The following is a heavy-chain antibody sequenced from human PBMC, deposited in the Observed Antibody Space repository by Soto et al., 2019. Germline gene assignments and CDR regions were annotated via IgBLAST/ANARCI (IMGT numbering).Heavy chain of an antibody. Sequence: EVQLVESGGGLVKPGGSLRLSCAASGFTFSNAWMNWVRQAPGKGLEWVGRIKSKTDGGTTDHAAPVKGRFTISRDDSRNTLYLQMNSRKTEDTAVYYCTTDAGDDSSGYPSFGYWGQGTLVTVSS. CDR2: IKSKTDGGTT. CDR1: GFTFSNAW. CDR3: TTDAGDDSSGYPSFGY. D-gene: IGHD3-22*01. V-gene: IGHV3-15*07. J-gene: IGHJ4*02.